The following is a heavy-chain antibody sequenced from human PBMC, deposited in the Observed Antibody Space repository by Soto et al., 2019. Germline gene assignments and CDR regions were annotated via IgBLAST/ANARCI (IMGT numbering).Heavy chain of an antibody. D-gene: IGHD6-6*01. V-gene: IGHV1-3*01. CDR3: ARGDLEQLVWFDP. CDR2: INAGNGNT. CDR1: GYTFTSYA. Sequence: ASVKVSCKASGYTFTSYAMHWVRQAPGQRLEWMGWINAGNGNTKYSQKFQGRVTITRDTSASTAYMELSSLRSEDTAVYYCARGDLEQLVWFDPWGQGTLVTVSS. J-gene: IGHJ5*02.